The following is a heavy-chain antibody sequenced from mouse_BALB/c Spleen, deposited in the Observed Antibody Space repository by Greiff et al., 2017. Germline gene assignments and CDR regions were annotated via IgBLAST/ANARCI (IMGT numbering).Heavy chain of an antibody. V-gene: IGHV3-6*02. CDR3: ARGFSSYDY. D-gene: IGHD1-1*01. CDR1: GYSITSGYY. Sequence: EVKVEESGPGLVKPSQSLSLTCSVTGYSITSGYYWNWIRQFPGNKLEWMGYISYDGSNNYNPSLKNRISITRDTSKNQFFLKLNSVTTEDTATYYCARGFSSYDYWGQGTTLTVSS. J-gene: IGHJ2*01. CDR2: ISYDGSN.